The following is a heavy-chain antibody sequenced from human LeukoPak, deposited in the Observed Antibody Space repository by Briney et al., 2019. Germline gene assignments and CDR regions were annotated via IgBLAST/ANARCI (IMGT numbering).Heavy chain of an antibody. CDR1: GGSISSGGYS. D-gene: IGHD4-11*01. V-gene: IGHV4-30-2*01. CDR2: IYHSGST. CDR3: ARMDYSNYFYNWFDP. Sequence: SQTLSLTCAVSGGSISSGGYSWSWIRQPPGKGLEWIGYIYHSGSTYYNPSLKSRVTISVDRSKNQFSLKLSSVTAADTAVYYCARMDYSNYFYNWFDPWGQGTLVTVSS. J-gene: IGHJ5*02.